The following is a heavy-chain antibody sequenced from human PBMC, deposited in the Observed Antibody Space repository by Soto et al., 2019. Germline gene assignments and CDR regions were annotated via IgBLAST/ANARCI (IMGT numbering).Heavy chain of an antibody. Sequence: SETLSLTCTVSGVSVSSHSYCWSWIRQHPGKGLEWIGYIYYSGSTYYNPSLKSRVTISVDTSKNQFSLKLSSVTAADTAVYYCARVGGINWFDPWGQGTLVTVSS. CDR3: ARVGGINWFDP. D-gene: IGHD1-20*01. V-gene: IGHV4-31*03. CDR2: IYYSGST. CDR1: GVSVSSHSYC. J-gene: IGHJ5*02.